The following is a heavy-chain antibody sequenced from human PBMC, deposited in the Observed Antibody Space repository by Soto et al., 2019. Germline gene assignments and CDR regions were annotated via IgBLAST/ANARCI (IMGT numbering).Heavy chain of an antibody. CDR2: IYPGDSDT. J-gene: IGHJ6*02. V-gene: IGHV5-51*01. Sequence: RESLKISCKGSGYSFTSYWIGWVRQMPGKGLEWMGIIYPGDSDTRYSPSFQGQVTISADKSISTAYLQWSSLKASDTAMYYCARAGEALHYYYGMDVWGQGTPVTVSS. CDR1: GYSFTSYW. CDR3: ARAGEALHYYYGMDV. D-gene: IGHD3-16*01.